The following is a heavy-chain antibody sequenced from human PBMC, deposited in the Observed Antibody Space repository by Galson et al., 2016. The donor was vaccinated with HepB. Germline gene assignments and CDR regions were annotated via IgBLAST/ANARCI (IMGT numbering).Heavy chain of an antibody. D-gene: IGHD2-2*01. CDR2: ISYDGSNK. CDR3: AKDGRIYCSSASCDDHFHY. CDR1: GFTFSSYG. J-gene: IGHJ4*02. Sequence: SLRLSCAASGFTFSSYGMHWVRQAPGKGLEWVAFISYDGSNKKYADSVRGRFTISRDNSKKTLYLQMNSLRAEDTAVYYCAKDGRIYCSSASCDDHFHYWGQGTLVTASS. V-gene: IGHV3-30*18.